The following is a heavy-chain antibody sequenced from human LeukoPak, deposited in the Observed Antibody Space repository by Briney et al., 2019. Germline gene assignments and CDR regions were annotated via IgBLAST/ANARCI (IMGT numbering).Heavy chain of an antibody. CDR3: ARDPGSNWFDP. Sequence: ASVKVSCKASGYTFTGYYIHWVRQAPGQGLEWMGWINPNGGGTNYAQKFQGRVTMTRDTSISTAYMELSSLISDDTAVYYCARDPGSNWFDPWGQGTLVTVSS. D-gene: IGHD3-10*01. J-gene: IGHJ5*02. CDR2: INPNGGGT. V-gene: IGHV1-2*02. CDR1: GYTFTGYY.